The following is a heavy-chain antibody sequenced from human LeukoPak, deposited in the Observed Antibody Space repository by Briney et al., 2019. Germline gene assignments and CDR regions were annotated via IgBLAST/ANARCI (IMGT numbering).Heavy chain of an antibody. J-gene: IGHJ4*02. Sequence: SQTLSLTCTVSGGSISSGDYYWSWIRQPPGKGLEWIGYVYYSGSTYHNPSLKSRVTTSVDTSKNQFSLKLSTVTAADTAVYYCARRVGYSYGYQIDYWGQGTLVTVSS. CDR1: GGSISSGDYY. CDR2: VYYSGST. V-gene: IGHV4-30-4*08. D-gene: IGHD5-18*01. CDR3: ARRVGYSYGYQIDY.